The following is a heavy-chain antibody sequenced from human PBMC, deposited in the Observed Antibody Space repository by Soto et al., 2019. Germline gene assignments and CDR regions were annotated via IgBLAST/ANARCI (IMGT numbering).Heavy chain of an antibody. CDR3: ARDVPPVVY. J-gene: IGHJ4*02. V-gene: IGHV1-18*01. D-gene: IGHD3-10*02. Sequence: QVQLVQSGAEVKQPGASVKVSCKASGYTFNSYGISWVRQAPGQGLEWMGWISAYNGNKKYAQKLQGRATMTTDTGTGTAYMELRSLRSDDTAVYYCARDVPPVVYCGQGTLVTVSS. CDR2: ISAYNGNK. CDR1: GYTFNSYG.